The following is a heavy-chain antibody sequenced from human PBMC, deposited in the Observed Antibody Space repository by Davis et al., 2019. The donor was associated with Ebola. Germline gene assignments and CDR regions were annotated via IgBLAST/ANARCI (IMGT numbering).Heavy chain of an antibody. CDR2: IYYSGST. Sequence: PGGSLRLSCTVSGGSASSGSYYWSWIRQPPGKGLEWIGYIYYSGSTNYNPSLKSRVTISVDTSKNQFSLKLSSVTAADTAVYYCASTLNWGQGTLVTVSS. J-gene: IGHJ4*02. V-gene: IGHV4-61*01. CDR3: ASTLN. CDR1: GGSASSGSYY.